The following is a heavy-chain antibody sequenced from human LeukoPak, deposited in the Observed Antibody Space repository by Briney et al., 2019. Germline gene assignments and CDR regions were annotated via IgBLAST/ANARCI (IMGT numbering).Heavy chain of an antibody. Sequence: SETLSLTCTVSGGSISSYYWGWIRQPPGKGLEWIGYIHYSGSTNYNPSLKSRVTISVDTSKNQFSLKLSSVTAADTAVYYCARYAFNWNSVFDYWGKGTLVTVSS. CDR1: GGSISSYY. CDR3: ARYAFNWNSVFDY. V-gene: IGHV4-59*08. D-gene: IGHD1/OR15-1a*01. CDR2: IHYSGST. J-gene: IGHJ4*01.